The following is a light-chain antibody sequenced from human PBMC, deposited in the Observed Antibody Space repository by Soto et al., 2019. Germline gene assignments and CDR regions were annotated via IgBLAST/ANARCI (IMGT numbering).Light chain of an antibody. J-gene: IGKJ1*01. CDR1: QCVASSY. CDR3: HHFGSLPET. Sequence: EVVLTQSPGTLSLSPGERVTLSCRASQCVASSYLAWYQQKPGRAPRLLFYSASSRATGIPDRFSGSGSGTDFTLTISRLEPEDFAVYYCHHFGSLPETFGQGTNVE. CDR2: SAS. V-gene: IGKV3-20*01.